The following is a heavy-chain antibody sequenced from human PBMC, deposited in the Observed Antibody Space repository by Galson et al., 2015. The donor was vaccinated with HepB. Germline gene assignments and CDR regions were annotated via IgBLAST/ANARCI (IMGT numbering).Heavy chain of an antibody. J-gene: IGHJ4*02. V-gene: IGHV3-23*01. D-gene: IGHD6-13*01. CDR2: ISGTDDTT. Sequence: SLRLSCAASGFTFSRYTMGWVRQAPGKGLQWVSAISGTDDTTYHTDSVKGRFTISRDNSKNTLYLQMNSLRAEDTAVYYCAKLRGGSNLYETDCWDQGTLVTVSS. CDR3: AKLRGGSNLYETDC. CDR1: GFTFSRYT.